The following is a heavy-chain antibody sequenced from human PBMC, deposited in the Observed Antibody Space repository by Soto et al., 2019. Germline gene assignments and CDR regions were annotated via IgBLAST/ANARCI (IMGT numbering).Heavy chain of an antibody. Sequence: LSLTCTVSGISVSTSDYYWGWVRQPPGKGLDWIGNIYYSGSTFYNPSLRSRVTISVDTSKNQFSLKLNSVTAADTAVYFCAGFVVPASRNSDFDYWGQGTLVTVSS. CDR3: AGFVVPASRNSDFDY. D-gene: IGHD2-15*01. V-gene: IGHV4-39*01. CDR2: IYYSGST. J-gene: IGHJ4*02. CDR1: GISVSTSDYY.